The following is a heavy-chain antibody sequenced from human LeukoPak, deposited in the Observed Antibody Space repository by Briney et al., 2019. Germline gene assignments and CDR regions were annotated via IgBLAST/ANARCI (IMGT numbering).Heavy chain of an antibody. D-gene: IGHD3-10*01. J-gene: IGHJ6*02. CDR3: ARSDEEYYDYYYGMDV. V-gene: IGHV4-59*12. CDR1: GGSISSYY. CDR2: IYYSGST. Sequence: SETLSLTCTVSGGSISSYYWSWIRHPPGKGLEWIGYIYYSGSTNYNPSLTSRVTISVDTSKTQSSLRLSSVTAADTAVYYCARSDEEYYDYYYGMDVWGQGTTVTVSS.